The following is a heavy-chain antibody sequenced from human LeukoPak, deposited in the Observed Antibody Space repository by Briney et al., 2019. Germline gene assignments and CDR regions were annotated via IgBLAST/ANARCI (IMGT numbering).Heavy chain of an antibody. CDR3: ARQTGATTTGGYNFDH. J-gene: IGHJ4*02. CDR1: GFTFSSYW. Sequence: GGSLRLFCAASGFTFSSYWMYWARQAPGKGLVWVSRINTDGSSTSYADSVKGRFSISRDNAKNTLDLQMNSLRADDTAVYYCARQTGATTTGGYNFDHWGQGTLVTVSS. D-gene: IGHD1-26*01. CDR2: INTDGSST. V-gene: IGHV3-74*01.